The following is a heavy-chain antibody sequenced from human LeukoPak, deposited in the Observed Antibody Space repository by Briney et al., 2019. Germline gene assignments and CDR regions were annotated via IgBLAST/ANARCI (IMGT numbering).Heavy chain of an antibody. CDR2: IRSEENRF. Sequence: GGSLRLSCEASGFRFSDFGLHWVRQAPGKGLEWVAFIRSEENRFYYLPSLRARFTISRDNSKNTLFLQMSSMRHEDTALYYCARGAGTYYGTDTFDLWGQGTMVTVSS. CDR1: GFRFSDFG. J-gene: IGHJ3*01. V-gene: IGHV3-30*02. CDR3: ARGAGTYYGTDTFDL. D-gene: IGHD1-26*01.